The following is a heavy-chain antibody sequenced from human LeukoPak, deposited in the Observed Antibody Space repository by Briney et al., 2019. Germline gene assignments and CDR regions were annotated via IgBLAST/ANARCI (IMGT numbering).Heavy chain of an antibody. CDR2: IYYSGST. Sequence: SETLSLTCTVPGGSISSSSYYWGWIRQPPGKGLEWIGSIYYSGSTYYNPSLKSRVTISVDTSKNQFSLKLSSVTAADTAVYYCAGSLRYFDWALNYYYYYMDVWGKGTTVTVSS. D-gene: IGHD3-9*01. CDR1: GGSISSSSYY. J-gene: IGHJ6*03. CDR3: AGSLRYFDWALNYYYYYMDV. V-gene: IGHV4-39*01.